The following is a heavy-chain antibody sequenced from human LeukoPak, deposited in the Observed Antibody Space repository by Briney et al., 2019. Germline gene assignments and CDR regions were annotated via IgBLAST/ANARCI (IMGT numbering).Heavy chain of an antibody. J-gene: IGHJ5*02. V-gene: IGHV4-31*03. CDR1: GGSISSGGYY. CDR2: IYYSGST. D-gene: IGHD3-10*01. CDR3: ARGALWFGEYWFDP. Sequence: SQTLSLTCTVSGGSISSGGYYWSWIRQHPGKGLEWIGYIYYSGSTYYNPSLKSRVTISVDTSKIQFSLKLSSVTAADTAVYYCARGALWFGEYWFDPWGQGTLVTVSS.